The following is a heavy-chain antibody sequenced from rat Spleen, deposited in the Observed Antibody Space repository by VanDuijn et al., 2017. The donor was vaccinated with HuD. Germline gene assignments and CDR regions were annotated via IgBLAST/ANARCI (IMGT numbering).Heavy chain of an antibody. CDR2: IIYDGSST. CDR1: GFTFSDYY. D-gene: IGHD1-10*01. Sequence: EVQLVESGGGLVQPGRSLKLSCAASGFTFSDYYMAWVRQAPKKGLEWVATIIYDGSSTYYRDSVKGRFTISRDNAKSTLYLQMDSLRSEDTATYYCTTPTTTDVMDAWGQGASVTVSS. J-gene: IGHJ4*01. CDR3: TTPTTTDVMDA. V-gene: IGHV5-7*01.